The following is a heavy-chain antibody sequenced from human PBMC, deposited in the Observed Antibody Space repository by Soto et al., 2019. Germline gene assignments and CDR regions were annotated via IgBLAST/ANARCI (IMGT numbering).Heavy chain of an antibody. J-gene: IGHJ4*02. CDR1: GFTFRSDV. CDR2: TSYDGSNN. CDR3: ERWGTTGGLDV. V-gene: IGHV3-30*03. D-gene: IGHD3-16*01. Sequence: ESGGGVFHPGTSLRLSCVGSGFTFRSDVIHWVRQAPGKGLEWVALTSYDGSNNFYGDSVKGRFTISRHNSRNTVELQMDSRKLEDTALYDSERWGTTGGLDVWGQGPLVSVSA.